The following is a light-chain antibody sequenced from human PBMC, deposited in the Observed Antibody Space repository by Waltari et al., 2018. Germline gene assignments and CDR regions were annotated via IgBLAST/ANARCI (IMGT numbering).Light chain of an antibody. CDR2: RNK. V-gene: IGLV1-47*01. CDR3: AAWDDSLSGYV. J-gene: IGLJ1*01. CDR1: SSNIGSNY. Sequence: QSVLTQPPSASGTPGQRVTISCSGSSSNIGSNYVYWYQQLPGTAPKLLIYRNKTPPSGVPGRFSGSKSVTSASLAISGLRSEDAADYYCAAWDDSLSGYVFGTVTKVTVL.